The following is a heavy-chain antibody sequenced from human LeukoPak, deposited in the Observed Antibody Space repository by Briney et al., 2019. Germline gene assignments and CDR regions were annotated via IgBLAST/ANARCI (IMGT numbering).Heavy chain of an antibody. CDR3: ARGGTRVYSPSDY. D-gene: IGHD5-18*01. Sequence: GGSLSLSCAASGFTFSSYWMTWVRQAPGKGLEWVANIKQDGSEKNYVDFVKGRFTISRGNAKNSLYLQMNSLRVEDTALYYCARGGTRVYSPSDYWGQGTRVTVSS. J-gene: IGHJ4*02. V-gene: IGHV3-7*01. CDR2: IKQDGSEK. CDR1: GFTFSSYW.